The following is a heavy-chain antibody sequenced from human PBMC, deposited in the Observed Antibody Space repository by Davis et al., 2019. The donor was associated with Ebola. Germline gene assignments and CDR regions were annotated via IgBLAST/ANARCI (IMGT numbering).Heavy chain of an antibody. CDR2: INPNSGGT. CDR3: AREGGFSSSWDYYYYGMDV. CDR1: GGTFSSYA. D-gene: IGHD6-13*01. V-gene: IGHV1-2*04. J-gene: IGHJ6*02. Sequence: ASVKVSCKASGGTFSSYAISWVRQAPGQGLEWMGWINPNSGGTNYAQKFQGWVTMTRDTSISTAYMELSRLRSDDTAVYYCAREGGFSSSWDYYYYGMDVWGQGTTVTVSS.